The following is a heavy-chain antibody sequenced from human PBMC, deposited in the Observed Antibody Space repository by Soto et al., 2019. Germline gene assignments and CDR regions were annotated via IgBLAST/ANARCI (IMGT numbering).Heavy chain of an antibody. V-gene: IGHV1-8*01. J-gene: IGHJ4*02. CDR2: MNPYTGNT. D-gene: IGHD6-25*01. Sequence: QVQLVQSGAEVKEPGASVKVSCKASGYTFTTYDIYWMRQATGQGREWMGWMNPYTGNTGYAQKFQGRVTVTRTTSISTVYMEMSGLRLDDTAVYYCARRKERSGPHYFDYWGQGSQVTVSS. CDR1: GYTFTTYD. CDR3: ARRKERSGPHYFDY.